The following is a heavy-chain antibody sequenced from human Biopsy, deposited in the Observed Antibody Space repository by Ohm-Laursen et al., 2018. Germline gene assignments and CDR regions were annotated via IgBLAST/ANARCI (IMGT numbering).Heavy chain of an antibody. CDR2: FAPENGKT. CDR1: GYTLTALS. D-gene: IGHD1-1*01. Sequence: ASVNVSCKVSGYTLTALSMHWVRQAPGRGLEWMGGFAPENGKTIYAQKFQGRITMTEDTSTDTAYMELSSLRSEDTAVYYCAADINVWNVNYWGQGTHVTVSS. V-gene: IGHV1-24*01. J-gene: IGHJ4*02. CDR3: AADINVWNVNY.